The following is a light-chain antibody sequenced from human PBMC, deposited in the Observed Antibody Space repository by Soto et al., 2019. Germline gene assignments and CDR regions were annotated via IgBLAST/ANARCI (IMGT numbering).Light chain of an antibody. CDR1: QGLSSD. J-gene: IGKJ5*01. CDR2: AAS. V-gene: IGKV1-9*01. CDR3: HQLNSYPLT. Sequence: DIQLTQSPSFLSASVGDRVTITCRASQGLSSDLAWYQQKPGKAPKLLIYAASTLQSGVPSRFSGRGSGTEFTLTVSSPQPEDFATCYCHQLNSYPLTFGQGTRLEIK.